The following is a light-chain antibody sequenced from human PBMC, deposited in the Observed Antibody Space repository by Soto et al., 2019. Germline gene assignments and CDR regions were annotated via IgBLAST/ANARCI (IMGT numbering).Light chain of an antibody. CDR3: AAWDDSLIGYV. V-gene: IGLV1-36*01. J-gene: IGLJ1*01. Sequence: QSVLTQPPSVSEAPRQRVTISCSGSNSNIGYNAVNWYQQLPGKAPKLLIYYNDLLPSGVSDRFSGSKSGTSASLAISGFQSEDEAVYYCAAWDDSLIGYVFGTGTKLTVL. CDR2: YND. CDR1: NSNIGYNA.